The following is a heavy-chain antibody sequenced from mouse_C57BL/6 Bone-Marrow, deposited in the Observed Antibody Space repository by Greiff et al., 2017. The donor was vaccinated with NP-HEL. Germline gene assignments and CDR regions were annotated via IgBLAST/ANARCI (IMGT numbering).Heavy chain of an antibody. CDR3: ARTIYGSSKGDY. CDR1: GYTFTDYY. Sequence: QVQLQQSGAELVRPGASVKLSCKASGYTFTDYYINWVKQRPGQGLEWIARIYPGSGNTYYNEKFKGKATLTAEKSSSTAYMQLSSLTSEDSAVYFCARTIYGSSKGDYWGQGTTLTVSS. D-gene: IGHD1-1*01. V-gene: IGHV1-76*01. J-gene: IGHJ2*01. CDR2: IYPGSGNT.